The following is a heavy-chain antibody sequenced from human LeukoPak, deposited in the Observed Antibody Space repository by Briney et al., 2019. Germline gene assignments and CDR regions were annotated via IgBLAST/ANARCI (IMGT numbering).Heavy chain of an antibody. V-gene: IGHV3-43*01. Sequence: GGSLRLSCAASGFTFDDYTMHWVRQAPGKGLEWVSLISWDGGSTYYADSVKGRFTISRDNSKNSLYLQMNSLRTEDTALYYCAKDSPDSSGYFDYWGQGTLVAVSS. CDR3: AKDSPDSSGYFDY. CDR1: GFTFDDYT. D-gene: IGHD3-22*01. J-gene: IGHJ4*02. CDR2: ISWDGGST.